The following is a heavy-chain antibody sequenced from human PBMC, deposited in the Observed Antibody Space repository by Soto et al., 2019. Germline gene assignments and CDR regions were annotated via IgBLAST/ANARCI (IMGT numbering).Heavy chain of an antibody. V-gene: IGHV1-69*12. Sequence: QVQLVQSGAEVKKPGSSVKVSCKASGGTFSSYAISWVRQAPGQGLKWMRGIIPIFGTANYAQKFQGRVTITADDSTSTAYMELSSLRSEDTAVYYCARHLPAAGYYYGMDVWGQGTTVTVSS. CDR3: ARHLPAAGYYYGMDV. J-gene: IGHJ6*02. CDR2: IIPIFGTA. D-gene: IGHD2-2*01. CDR1: GGTFSSYA.